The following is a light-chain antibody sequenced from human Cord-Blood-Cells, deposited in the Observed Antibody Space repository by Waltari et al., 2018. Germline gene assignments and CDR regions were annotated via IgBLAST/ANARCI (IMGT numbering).Light chain of an antibody. V-gene: IGKV1-5*01. CDR3: QQYNSNPLT. J-gene: IGKJ4*01. Sequence: DIQMTQSPSTLSASVGGRVTITCRASQSISSWLAWYQQKPGKAPKLLIYDASSLESGVPSRFSGSGSGTEFTLTISSLQPDDFATYYCQQYNSNPLTFGGGTKVEIK. CDR1: QSISSW. CDR2: DAS.